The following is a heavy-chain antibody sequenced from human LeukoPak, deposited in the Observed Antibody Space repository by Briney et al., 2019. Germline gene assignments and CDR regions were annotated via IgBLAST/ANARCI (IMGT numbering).Heavy chain of an antibody. CDR1: GFTFSSYV. V-gene: IGHV3-23*01. Sequence: PGGSLRLSCSASGFTFSSYVMSWVRQAPGKGLEWVSAISGSGGSTYYADSVKGRFTISRDNSKNTLYLQMNSLRAEDTAVYYCAKAPASASSGYYYFDYWGQGTLVTVSS. J-gene: IGHJ4*02. CDR3: AKAPASASSGYYYFDY. CDR2: ISGSGGST. D-gene: IGHD3-22*01.